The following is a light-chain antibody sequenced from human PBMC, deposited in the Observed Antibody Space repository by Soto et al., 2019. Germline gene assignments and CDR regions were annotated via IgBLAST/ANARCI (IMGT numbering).Light chain of an antibody. CDR1: QGISSY. CDR2: AAS. CDR3: QVSDATWT. V-gene: IGKV1-8*01. J-gene: IGKJ1*01. Sequence: AIRMTQSPSSFSASTGDRVTITCRASQGISSYLAWYQQKPGKAPKLLIYAASTLQSGVPSRFSGSGSGTDFTLTISSLQPEDFVTYCCQVSDATWTFGQGTKVDIK.